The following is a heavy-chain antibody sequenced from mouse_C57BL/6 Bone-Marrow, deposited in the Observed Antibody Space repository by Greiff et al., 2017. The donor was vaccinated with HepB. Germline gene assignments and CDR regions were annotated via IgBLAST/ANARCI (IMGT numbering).Heavy chain of an antibody. CDR1: GFSLTSYG. D-gene: IGHD2-4*01. CDR2: IWSDGST. V-gene: IGHV2-6-1*01. J-gene: IGHJ4*01. Sequence: QVQLKESGPGLVAPSQSLSITCTVSGFSLTSYGVHWVRQPPGKGLEWLVVIWSDGSTTYNSALKSRLSISKDNSKSQVFLKMNSLQTYDTAMYYCARQTIYYDYDVAMDYWGQGTSVTVSS. CDR3: ARQTIYYDYDVAMDY.